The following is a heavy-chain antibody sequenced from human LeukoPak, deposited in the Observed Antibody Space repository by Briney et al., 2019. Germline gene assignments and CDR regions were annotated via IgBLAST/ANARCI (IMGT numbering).Heavy chain of an antibody. V-gene: IGHV4-34*01. CDR1: GGSFSGYY. CDR2: INHSGST. J-gene: IGHJ4*02. CDR3: ARGSPYLRYFDY. D-gene: IGHD3-9*01. Sequence: SETLPLTCAVYGGSFSGYYWSWIRQPPGKGLEWIGEINHSGSTNYNPSLKSRVTISVDTSKNQFSLKLSSVTAADTAVYYCARGSPYLRYFDYWGQGTLVTVSS.